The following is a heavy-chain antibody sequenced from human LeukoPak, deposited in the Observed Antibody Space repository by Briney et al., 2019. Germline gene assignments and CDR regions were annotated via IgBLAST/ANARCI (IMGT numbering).Heavy chain of an antibody. CDR3: ARDRDSSSYADLVDY. J-gene: IGHJ4*02. CDR1: GGSISGNY. CDR2: VYKSGRT. V-gene: IGHV4-59*01. Sequence: SETLSLTCTVSGGSISGNYWSWIRQPPGKGLEWIGYVYKSGRTNYNPSLKSRATISGDTSKNQFSLNLSSVTAADTAVYYCARDRDSSSYADLVDYWGQGTLVTVSS. D-gene: IGHD3-22*01.